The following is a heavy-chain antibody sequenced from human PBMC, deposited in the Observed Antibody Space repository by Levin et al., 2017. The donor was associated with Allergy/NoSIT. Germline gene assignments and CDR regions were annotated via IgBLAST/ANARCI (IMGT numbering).Heavy chain of an antibody. CDR3: ARQGRGSCSSPSCYTDH. CDR1: GGSLSSSNYY. J-gene: IGHJ1*01. V-gene: IGHV4-39*01. CDR2: IYYSGST. D-gene: IGHD2-2*02. Sequence: SQTLSLTCTGSGGSLSSSNYYWGWIRQPPGKGLEWIGSIYYSGSTYYNPSLKSRVTISVDTSKNQFSLKLSSVTAADTAVYYCARQGRGSCSSPSCYTDHWGQGTLDTVSS.